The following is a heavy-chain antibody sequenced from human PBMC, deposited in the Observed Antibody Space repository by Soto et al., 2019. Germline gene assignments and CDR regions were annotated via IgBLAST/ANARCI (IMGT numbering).Heavy chain of an antibody. J-gene: IGHJ4*02. CDR2: ISSSSSYT. Sequence: PGGSLRLSCAASGFTFSSYSMNWVRQAPGKGLEWVSSISSSSSYTYYADSVKGRFTISRDNSKNTLYLQMNGLRAEDTAVYYCAREGPSGSYSDYWGQGTLVTVSS. D-gene: IGHD1-26*01. V-gene: IGHV3-21*04. CDR3: AREGPSGSYSDY. CDR1: GFTFSSYS.